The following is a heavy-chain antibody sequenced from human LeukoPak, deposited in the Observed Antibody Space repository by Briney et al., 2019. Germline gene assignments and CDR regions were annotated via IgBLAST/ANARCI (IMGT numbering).Heavy chain of an antibody. CDR2: ISYDGSVQ. CDR1: GFTFSGYG. J-gene: IGHJ4*02. V-gene: IGHV3-30*03. CDR3: AREEGYYY. D-gene: IGHD3-22*01. Sequence: GGSLRLSCAASGFTFSGYGMHWVRQAPGKGLEWVAVISYDGSVQYYADSVKGRFTISRDNSKNTLYLQMNSLRAEDTAVYYCAREEGYYYWGQGTLVTVSS.